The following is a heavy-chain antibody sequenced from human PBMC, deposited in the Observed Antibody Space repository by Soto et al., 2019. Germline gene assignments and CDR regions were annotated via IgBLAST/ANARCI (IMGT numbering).Heavy chain of an antibody. Sequence: GGSLRLSCAASGFTFSGYAMNWVRQAPGKGLEWVSYISSSGSTIYYADSVKGRFTISRDNAKNSLYLQMNSLRAEDTAVYYCARDYGLWYFDYWGQGTLVTVSS. V-gene: IGHV3-48*03. CDR2: ISSSGSTI. CDR3: ARDYGLWYFDY. CDR1: GFTFSGYA. J-gene: IGHJ4*02. D-gene: IGHD5-18*01.